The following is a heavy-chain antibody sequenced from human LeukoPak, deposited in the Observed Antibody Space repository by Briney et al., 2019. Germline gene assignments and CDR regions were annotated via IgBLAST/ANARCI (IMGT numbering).Heavy chain of an antibody. CDR2: ISYDGSNK. V-gene: IGHV3-30-3*01. J-gene: IGHJ6*02. D-gene: IGHD2-21*02. Sequence: GGSLRLSCAASGFTFSSHAMHWVRQAPGKGLEWVAVISYDGSNKYYADSVKGRFTISRDNSKNTLYLQMNSLRAEDTAVYYCARDGVVTGVYGMDVWGQGTTVTVSS. CDR1: GFTFSSHA. CDR3: ARDGVVTGVYGMDV.